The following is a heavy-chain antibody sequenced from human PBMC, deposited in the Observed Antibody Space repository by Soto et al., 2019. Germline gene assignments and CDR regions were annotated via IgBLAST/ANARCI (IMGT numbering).Heavy chain of an antibody. CDR2: IYYSGST. CDR3: ARSRMATIPVFDY. J-gene: IGHJ4*02. D-gene: IGHD5-12*01. V-gene: IGHV4-59*01. Sequence: KPSETLSLTCTVSGGSISSYYWSWIRQPPGKGLEWIGYIYYSGSTNYNPSLKSRVTISVDTSKNQFSLKLSSVTAADTAVYYCARSRMATIPVFDYWGQGTLVTVSS. CDR1: GGSISSYY.